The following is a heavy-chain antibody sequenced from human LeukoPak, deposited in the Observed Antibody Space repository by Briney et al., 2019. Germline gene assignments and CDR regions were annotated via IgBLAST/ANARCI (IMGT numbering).Heavy chain of an antibody. V-gene: IGHV3-7*03. CDR2: KNQDGSEI. CDR3: ARGRDVDS. Sequence: PGGSLRLSCVASGIDFNVYELLWVRQAPGKGLEWVANKNQDGSEIYYVDSVKGRFIMSRDNTKNSFYLQMSSLRVEDTAVYYCARGRDVDSWGQGTLVTVSS. J-gene: IGHJ5*01. CDR1: GIDFNVYE.